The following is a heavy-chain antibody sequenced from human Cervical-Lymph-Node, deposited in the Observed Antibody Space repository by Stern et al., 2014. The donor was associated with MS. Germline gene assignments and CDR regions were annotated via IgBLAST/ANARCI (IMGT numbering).Heavy chain of an antibody. CDR2: AYGSGST. CDR1: GCSISSGNFY. CDR3: ARGSYGVLTGNGGHGFDI. J-gene: IGHJ3*02. D-gene: IGHD3-9*01. V-gene: IGHV4-61*02. Sequence: QLQLQESGPGLVKPSQTLSLTCTVSGCSISSGNFYWSRIRPPAGVGLVWFGSAYGSGSTQYKPPLKSPVTKSQDTSQHPFSTRLSSVTAADTAVYYCARGSYGVLTGNGGHGFDIWGQGTMVTVSS.